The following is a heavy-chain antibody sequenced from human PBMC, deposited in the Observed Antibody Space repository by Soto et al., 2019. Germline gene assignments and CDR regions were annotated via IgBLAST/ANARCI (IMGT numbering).Heavy chain of an antibody. D-gene: IGHD3-10*01. Sequence: GGSLRLSCTGSRFTFSYNWMTWVRQAPGKGLEWVANIKEDGSEKYYVDSVKGRFTISRDNVKNTLYLQMNNLRAEDPAVYYCARVLSARFGELLSSYYYMDCRGKGTTVTVSS. CDR1: RFTFSYNW. J-gene: IGHJ6*03. CDR3: ARVLSARFGELLSSYYYMDC. V-gene: IGHV3-7*05. CDR2: IKEDGSEK.